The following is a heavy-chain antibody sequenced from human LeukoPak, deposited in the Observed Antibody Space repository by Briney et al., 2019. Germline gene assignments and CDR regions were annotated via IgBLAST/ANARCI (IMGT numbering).Heavy chain of an antibody. CDR3: ARPDYGDSYAFEI. CDR1: GYIFKSFW. V-gene: IGHV5-51*01. J-gene: IGHJ3*02. Sequence: GESLKISCKGSGYIFKSFWIGWVRQKPGKGLEWMGTIYPGDSDTRYGPSFQGQVTISADKSINTAFLQWSSLEASDTAMYYCARPDYGDSYAFEIWGQGTMVTVSS. CDR2: IYPGDSDT. D-gene: IGHD4-17*01.